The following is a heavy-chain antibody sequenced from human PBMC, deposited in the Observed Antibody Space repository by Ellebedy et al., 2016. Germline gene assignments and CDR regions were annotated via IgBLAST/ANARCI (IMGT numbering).Heavy chain of an antibody. CDR1: GGSISSSSYY. V-gene: IGHV4-39*01. J-gene: IGHJ4*02. CDR3: ARHESSLSSWYVSFDC. D-gene: IGHD6-13*01. CDR2: IYYSGST. Sequence: SETLSLXXTVSGGSISSSSYYWGWIRQPPGKGLEWIGSIYYSGSTYYNPSLKSRVTISVHTSKNQFSLNLNSVTAADTAVFYCARHESSLSSWYVSFDCWGQGTLVTVSS.